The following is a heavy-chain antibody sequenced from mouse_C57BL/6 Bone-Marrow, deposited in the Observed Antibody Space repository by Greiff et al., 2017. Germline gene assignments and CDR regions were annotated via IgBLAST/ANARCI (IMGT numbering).Heavy chain of an antibody. CDR3: AREIVTRYFDV. CDR2: ISDGGSYT. J-gene: IGHJ1*03. V-gene: IGHV5-4*01. CDR1: GFTFSSFA. Sequence: DVQLVGAGGGLVKPGGVPKLSRAASGFTFSSFAMSLVPQTPEKRLEWVATISDGGSYTYYPDNVKGRFTISRDNAKNNLYLQMSHLKSDDTAMYYCAREIVTRYFDVWGTGTTVTVSS. D-gene: IGHD2-5*01.